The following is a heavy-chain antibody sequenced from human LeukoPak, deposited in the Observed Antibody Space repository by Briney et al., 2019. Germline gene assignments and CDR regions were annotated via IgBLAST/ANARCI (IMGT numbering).Heavy chain of an antibody. CDR2: ISGYNGKT. CDR1: GYTFTSYG. Sequence: GASAKVSCKASGYTFTSYGISWVRQAPGQGLEWMGWISGYNGKTNYVQKLQGRVTLTTDTSTSTAYMELRSLRSDDTAVYYCARDLGYCSSTSCLRNWFDPWGQGTLVTVSS. V-gene: IGHV1-18*01. D-gene: IGHD2-2*01. J-gene: IGHJ5*02. CDR3: ARDLGYCSSTSCLRNWFDP.